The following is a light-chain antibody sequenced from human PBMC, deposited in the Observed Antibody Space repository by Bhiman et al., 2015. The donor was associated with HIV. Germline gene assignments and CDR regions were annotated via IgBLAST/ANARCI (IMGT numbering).Light chain of an antibody. J-gene: IGLJ3*02. CDR3: QSYDDDYRV. CDR1: TGNIADNY. CDR2: EDT. V-gene: IGLV6-57*01. Sequence: MLTQPHSVSESPGKTITISCIRNTGNIADNYVQWYRQRPGGSPTTVIYEDTQRPSGVPARFSGSIDRSSNSASLTISALKTEDEADYFCQSYDDDYRVFGGGTKVTV.